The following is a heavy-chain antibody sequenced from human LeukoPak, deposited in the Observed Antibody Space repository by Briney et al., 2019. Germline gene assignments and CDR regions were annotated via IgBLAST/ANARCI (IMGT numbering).Heavy chain of an antibody. CDR3: ARDSSSSSFDY. Sequence: PSETLSLTCAVYGGSFSGYYWSWIRQPPGKGLEGIGEINHSGTTNYNPSLKSRVTISVDTSKNQFSLKLSSVTAADTAVYYCARDSSSSSFDYWGRGTLVTVSS. V-gene: IGHV4-34*01. D-gene: IGHD6-6*01. J-gene: IGHJ4*02. CDR2: INHSGTT. CDR1: GGSFSGYY.